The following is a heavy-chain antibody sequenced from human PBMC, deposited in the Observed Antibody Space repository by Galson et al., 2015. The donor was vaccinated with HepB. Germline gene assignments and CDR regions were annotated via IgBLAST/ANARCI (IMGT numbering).Heavy chain of an antibody. CDR1: GYSFTSYW. CDR3: ARLVVPAAIPPHYYYYGMDV. V-gene: IGHV5-10-1*01. J-gene: IGHJ6*02. Sequence: QSGAEVKKPGESLRISCKGSGYSFTSYWISWVRQMPGKGLEWMGRIDPSDSYTNYSPSFQGHVTISADKSISTAYLQWSSLKASDTAMYYCARLVVPAAIPPHYYYYGMDVWGQGTTVTVSS. CDR2: IDPSDSYT. D-gene: IGHD2-2*02.